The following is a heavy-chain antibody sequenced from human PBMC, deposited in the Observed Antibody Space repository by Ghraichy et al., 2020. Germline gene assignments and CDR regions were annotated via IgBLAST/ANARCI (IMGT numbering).Heavy chain of an antibody. CDR1: GFTFTNSW. CDR2: IYSDGSII. Sequence: GGSLRLSCAASGFTFTNSWMHWVRQVPGKGLVWVSHIYSDGSIINYVDSVKGRFSIFTDNVKNTLYLQMNSMRVEDSAVYYCARGGDSALEDWGQGTLVTVSS. J-gene: IGHJ4*02. V-gene: IGHV3-74*01. CDR3: ARGGDSALED. D-gene: IGHD2-21*02.